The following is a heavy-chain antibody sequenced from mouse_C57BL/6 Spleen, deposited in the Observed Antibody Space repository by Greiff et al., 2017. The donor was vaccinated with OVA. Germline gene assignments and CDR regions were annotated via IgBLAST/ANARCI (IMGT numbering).Heavy chain of an antibody. CDR2: IYPGSGNT. CDR1: GYTFTDYY. J-gene: IGHJ1*03. D-gene: IGHD2-4*01. Sequence: VQGVESGAELVRPGASVKLSCKASGYTFTDYYINWVKQRPGQGLEWIARIYPGSGNTYYNEKFKGKATLTAEKSSSTAYMQLSSLTSEDSAVYFCARSDYDDGYWYFDVWGTGTTVTVSS. CDR3: ARSDYDDGYWYFDV. V-gene: IGHV1-76*01.